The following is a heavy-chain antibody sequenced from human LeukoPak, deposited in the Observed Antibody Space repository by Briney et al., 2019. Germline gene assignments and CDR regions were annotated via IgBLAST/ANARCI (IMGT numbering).Heavy chain of an antibody. J-gene: IGHJ5*02. D-gene: IGHD4-17*01. CDR1: GGSFSGYY. CDR2: INHSGST. CDR3: ARHLMAGSTVTTGFDP. Sequence: SETLSLTCAVYGGSFSGYYWSWIRQPPGKGLEWIGEINHSGSTNYNPSLKSRVTISVDTSKNQFSLKLSSVTAADTAVYYCARHLMAGSTVTTGFDPWGQGTLVTVSS. V-gene: IGHV4-34*01.